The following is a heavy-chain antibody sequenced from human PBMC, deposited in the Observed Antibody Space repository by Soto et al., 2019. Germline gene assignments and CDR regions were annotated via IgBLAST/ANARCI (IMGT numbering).Heavy chain of an antibody. Sequence: EVQLVESGGGLVQPGGSLRLSCAASGFAFSSYGMQWVRQPPGKGPVWVSRMSSDGRNTTYADPVKGLFTISRDNAKNPMPLLMPSLTDDHTAVYYCIKATTVTGVGAYRWGQGTLVTVSS. V-gene: IGHV3-74*03. CDR1: GFAFSSYG. J-gene: IGHJ5*02. D-gene: IGHD6-19*01. CDR3: IKATTVTGVGAYR. CDR2: MSSDGRNT.